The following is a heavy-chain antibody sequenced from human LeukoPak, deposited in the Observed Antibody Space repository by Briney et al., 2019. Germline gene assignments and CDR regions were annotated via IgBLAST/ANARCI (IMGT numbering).Heavy chain of an antibody. CDR3: ARGSDYLFDC. CDR1: GFTFSSYN. J-gene: IGHJ4*02. Sequence: GGSLRLSCAASGFTFSSYNMNWVRQAPGKGLEWVSCISSSSTTIYYADSVKGRFTVSRDNAKNSLYLQMNSLRVEDTAVYYCARGSDYLFDCWGQGTLVTVSS. V-gene: IGHV3-48*04. CDR2: ISSSSTTI. D-gene: IGHD4-17*01.